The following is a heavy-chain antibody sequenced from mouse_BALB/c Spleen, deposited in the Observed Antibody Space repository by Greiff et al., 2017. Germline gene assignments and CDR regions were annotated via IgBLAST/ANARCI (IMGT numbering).Heavy chain of an antibody. CDR3: ARKGYGNYPYAMDY. CDR2: INPYNDGT. J-gene: IGHJ4*01. V-gene: IGHV1-14*01. CDR1: GYTFTSYV. D-gene: IGHD2-10*02. Sequence: VQLKQSGPELVKPGASVKMSCKASGYTFTSYVMHWVKQKPGQGLEWIGYINPYNDGTKYNEKFKGKATLTSDKSSSTAYMELSSLTSEDSAVYYCARKGYGNYPYAMDYWGQGTSVTVSS.